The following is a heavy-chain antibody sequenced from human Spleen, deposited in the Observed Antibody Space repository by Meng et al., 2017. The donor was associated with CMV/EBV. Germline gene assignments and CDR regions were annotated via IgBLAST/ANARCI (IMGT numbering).Heavy chain of an antibody. J-gene: IGHJ5*02. V-gene: IGHV3-23*01. D-gene: IGHD3-16*01. CDR3: AKEPSSWGVGWFDP. CDR1: GFTFSNYG. CDR2: ISGSGDPS. Sequence: GGSLRLSCAASGFTFSNYGMSWVRQAPGKGLEWVSSISGSGDPSYDADSVKGRFTISRDNFGDTLYLQMNSLRAEDSAIYYCAKEPSSWGVGWFDPWGQGTLVTVSS.